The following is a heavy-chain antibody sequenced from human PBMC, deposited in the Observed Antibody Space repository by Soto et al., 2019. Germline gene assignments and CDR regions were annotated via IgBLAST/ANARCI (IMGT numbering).Heavy chain of an antibody. CDR2: ISGSGGST. CDR3: AKGGSGWGDYFDY. D-gene: IGHD6-19*01. Sequence: GGSLKLSCAASGFTFSSYAMSWVRQAPGKGLEWVSAISGSGGSTYYADSVKGRFTISRDNSKNTLYLQMNSLRAEDTAVYYCAKGGSGWGDYFDYWGQGTLVTVSS. V-gene: IGHV3-23*01. J-gene: IGHJ4*02. CDR1: GFTFSSYA.